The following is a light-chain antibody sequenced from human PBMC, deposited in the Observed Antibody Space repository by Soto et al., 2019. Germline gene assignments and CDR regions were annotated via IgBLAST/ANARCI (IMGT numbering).Light chain of an antibody. CDR1: SSDVGSYPL. CDR3: CSYAGSSSPYV. J-gene: IGLJ1*01. CDR2: EVF. V-gene: IGLV2-23*02. Sequence: QSALPQPVSVSGSPGQSITISCTGTSSDVGSYPLVSWYQQHPGEAPKLLIFEVFRRPSGVSNRFSGSKSGNTASLTISGLQAEDEAEYYCCSYAGSSSPYVFGTGTKVTVL.